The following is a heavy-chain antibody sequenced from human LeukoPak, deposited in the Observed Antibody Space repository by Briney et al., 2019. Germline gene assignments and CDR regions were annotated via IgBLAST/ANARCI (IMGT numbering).Heavy chain of an antibody. J-gene: IGHJ5*01. CDR2: ISRDGTST. CDR1: GGSISSSSYY. Sequence: ETLSLTCTVSGGSISSSSYYWGWIRQPPGKGLVWVSGISRDGTSTNYADAVKGRLTISRDNAKNTLYLQMNSLRVEDTAVYSCARGWYGPDSCGQGTLVTVSS. D-gene: IGHD2-15*01. V-gene: IGHV3-74*01. CDR3: ARGWYGPDS.